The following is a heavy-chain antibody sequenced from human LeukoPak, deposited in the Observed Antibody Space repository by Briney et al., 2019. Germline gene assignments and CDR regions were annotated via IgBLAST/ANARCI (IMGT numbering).Heavy chain of an antibody. D-gene: IGHD2-15*01. V-gene: IGHV4-39*07. CDR2: IFYSGST. Sequence: KPSETLSLTCTVSGGSISTSNYYWGWIRQPPGKGLEWIGNIFYSGSTYYSPSVKSRVTISVDTSKNQFSLKLSSVTAADTAVYYCARGYCSGGSCYSYYYYNYMDVWGKGTTVTVSS. CDR3: ARGYCSGGSCYSYYYYNYMDV. CDR1: GGSISTSNYY. J-gene: IGHJ6*03.